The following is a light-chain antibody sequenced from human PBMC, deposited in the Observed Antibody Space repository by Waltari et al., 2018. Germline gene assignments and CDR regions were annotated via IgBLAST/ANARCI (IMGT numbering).Light chain of an antibody. Sequence: EVVMTQSPATLSVSPGERATLSCRASQSVSINLSWYQQKPGQAPRLLMYSASIRAADIPARFSGSGSGTEFTLTISSLQSEDIAVYYCQQHNDWPRTFGQGTKVEI. CDR2: SAS. CDR3: QQHNDWPRT. V-gene: IGKV3-15*01. J-gene: IGKJ1*01. CDR1: QSVSIN.